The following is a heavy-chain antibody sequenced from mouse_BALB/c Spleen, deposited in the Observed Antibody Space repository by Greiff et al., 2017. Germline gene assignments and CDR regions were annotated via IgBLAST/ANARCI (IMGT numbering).Heavy chain of an antibody. CDR3: ARGELGRAWFAY. D-gene: IGHD4-1*01. V-gene: IGHV1S29*02. J-gene: IGHJ3*01. CDR1: GYTFTDYN. Sequence: EVKLVESGPELVKPGASVKISCKASGYTFTDYNMHWVKQSHGKSLEWIGYIYPYNGGTGYNQKFKSKATLTVDNSSSTAYMELRSLTSEDSAVYYCARGELGRAWFAYWGQGTLVTVSA. CDR2: IYPYNGGT.